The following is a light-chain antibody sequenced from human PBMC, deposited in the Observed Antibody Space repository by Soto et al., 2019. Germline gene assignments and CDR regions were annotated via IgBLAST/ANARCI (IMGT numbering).Light chain of an antibody. J-gene: IGKJ5*01. Sequence: DIQITQSPASVSASVVDRVTLTCRASQDVGKWLAWYQQKPGKAPTLLIHGASSLQSGVPPRYSGSGYGTDFTLTISSLQPEDFATYYCQKANSFPITCGKGQRRAIK. CDR1: QDVGKW. CDR2: GAS. V-gene: IGKV1-12*01. CDR3: QKANSFPIT.